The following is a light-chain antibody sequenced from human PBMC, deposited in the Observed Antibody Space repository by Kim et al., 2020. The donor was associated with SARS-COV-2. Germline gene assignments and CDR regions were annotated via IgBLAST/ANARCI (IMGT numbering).Light chain of an antibody. CDR2: GAS. J-gene: IGKJ1*01. V-gene: IGKV3-15*01. CDR3: QHYSGRPLT. Sequence: EIVMTQSPATLSVSPGEGATLSCRASQSISSHFAWYQQQPGQPPRLIIYGASTSATGIPARFSGSGSGTEFPITISSLPSDDFAVDSCQHYSGRPLTFGQGTKVDIK. CDR1: QSISSH.